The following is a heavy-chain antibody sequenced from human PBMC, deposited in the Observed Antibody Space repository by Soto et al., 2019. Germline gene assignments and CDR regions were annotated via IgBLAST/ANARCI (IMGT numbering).Heavy chain of an antibody. Sequence: GGSLRLSCAASGFTFSSYGMHWVRQAPGKGLEWVAVIWYDGSNKYYADSVKGRFTISRDNSKNTLYLQMNSLRAEDTAVYYCARGSPRWLQDYYYYGMDVWGQGTTVTVSS. CDR3: ARGSPRWLQDYYYYGMDV. J-gene: IGHJ6*02. D-gene: IGHD5-12*01. V-gene: IGHV3-33*01. CDR2: IWYDGSNK. CDR1: GFTFSSYG.